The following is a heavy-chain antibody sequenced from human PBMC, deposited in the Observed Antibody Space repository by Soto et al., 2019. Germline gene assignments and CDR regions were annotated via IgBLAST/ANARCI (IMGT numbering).Heavy chain of an antibody. CDR2: VCYSGST. Sequence: SETLSLTCSVSGDSVNSPYHCWSWIRQPPGQGLEWIAYVCYSGSTTKYNPSLKSRVTISRDTYKNEFSLKVTSVTAADTAVYYCARSAGYSSWFGGQGTLVTVS. CDR1: GDSVNSPYHC. J-gene: IGHJ4*02. D-gene: IGHD6-13*01. V-gene: IGHV4-61*01. CDR3: ARSAGYSSWF.